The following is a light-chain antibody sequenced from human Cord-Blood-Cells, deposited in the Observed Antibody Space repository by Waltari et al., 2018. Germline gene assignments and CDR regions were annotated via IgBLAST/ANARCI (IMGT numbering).Light chain of an antibody. Sequence: EIVLTQSPAPLSSSPGERATLSCRASQSVSSYLAWYQQKPGQAPRLLIYDASNRATGIPARFSGSGSGTDFTLTISSLEPEDFAVYYCQQRSNWPRTFGQGTKVEIK. CDR2: DAS. CDR1: QSVSSY. J-gene: IGKJ1*01. CDR3: QQRSNWPRT. V-gene: IGKV3-11*01.